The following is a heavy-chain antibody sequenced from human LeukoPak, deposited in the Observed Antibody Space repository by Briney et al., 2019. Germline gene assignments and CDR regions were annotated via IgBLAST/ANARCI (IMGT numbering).Heavy chain of an antibody. CDR2: IYTSGST. V-gene: IGHV4-4*07. CDR1: GGSISGDY. Sequence: SEALSLTCTVSGGSISGDYWSWIRQPAGKGLEWIGRIYTSGSTTYNPSLKSRVTMSVDTSKNQSSLKLTSVTGADTAIYYCARVSPALGANYFDYWGQGILVTVSS. J-gene: IGHJ4*02. CDR3: ARVSPALGANYFDY. D-gene: IGHD1-26*01.